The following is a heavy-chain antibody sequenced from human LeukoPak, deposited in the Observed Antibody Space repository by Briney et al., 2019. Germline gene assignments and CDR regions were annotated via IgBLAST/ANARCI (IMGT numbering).Heavy chain of an antibody. CDR3: ARDTDYNYYDSSGYYQPNFDY. Sequence: ASVKVSCKASGGTFSSYAISWVRQAPGQGLEWMGRIFPIFGIANYAQKFQGRVTITADKSTSTAYMELSSLRSEDTAVYYCARDTDYNYYDSSGYYQPNFDYWGQGTLVTVSS. J-gene: IGHJ4*02. CDR2: IFPIFGIA. V-gene: IGHV1-69*04. CDR1: GGTFSSYA. D-gene: IGHD3-22*01.